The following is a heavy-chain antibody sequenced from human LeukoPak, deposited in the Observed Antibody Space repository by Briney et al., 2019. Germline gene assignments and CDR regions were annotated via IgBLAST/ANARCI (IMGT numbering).Heavy chain of an antibody. D-gene: IGHD6-19*01. CDR1: GFTVSSNY. V-gene: IGHV3-66*01. Sequence: PGGSLRLFCAASGFTVSSNYMSWVRQAPGKGLEWVSVIYSGGSTYYADSVKGRFSISRDNSKNTLYLQMNSLRAEDTAVYYCATQRGSRWSWGYFDYWAERTLVTVSS. J-gene: IGHJ4*02. CDR2: IYSGGST. CDR3: ATQRGSRWSWGYFDY.